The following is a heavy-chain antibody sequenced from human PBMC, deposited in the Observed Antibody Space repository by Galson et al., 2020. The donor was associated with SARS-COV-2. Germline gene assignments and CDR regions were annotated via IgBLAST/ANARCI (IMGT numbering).Heavy chain of an antibody. D-gene: IGHD5-18*01. CDR2: IYNSGNT. J-gene: IGHJ5*02. CDR1: GASISSSSYY. CDR3: ATERYSTGPDP. Sequence: SETLSLTCTVSGASISSSSYYWGWIRQPPGKGLEYIGSIYNSGNTYYNPSLKGRVTISVDTSKNQFSLKLTSVTVADTAVYYCATERYSTGPDPWGQGTLVTVSS. V-gene: IGHV4-39*07.